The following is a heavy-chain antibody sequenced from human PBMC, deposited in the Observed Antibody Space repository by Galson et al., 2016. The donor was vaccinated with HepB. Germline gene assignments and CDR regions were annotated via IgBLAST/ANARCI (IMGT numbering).Heavy chain of an antibody. CDR3: AKDRCHCDFVGDY. J-gene: IGHJ4*02. CDR1: GFNFKTSG. D-gene: IGHD2-15*01. Sequence: SLRLSCAASGFNFKTSGMHWFRQAPGKGLEWVAVIWFDGSNERYADSVRGRFTISRDNLENTLYLQMNSLGVEDTAVYYCAKDRCHCDFVGDYWGQGTLVRVSS. V-gene: IGHV3-33*06. CDR2: IWFDGSNE.